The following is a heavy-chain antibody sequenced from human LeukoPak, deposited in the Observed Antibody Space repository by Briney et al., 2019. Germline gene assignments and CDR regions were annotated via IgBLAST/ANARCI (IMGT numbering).Heavy chain of an antibody. CDR2: IYTSGST. CDR3: ARIQDIVVVPAASREGYYYMDV. CDR1: GGSISSGSYY. J-gene: IGHJ6*03. V-gene: IGHV4-61*02. Sequence: SQTLSLTCTVSGGSISSGSYYWSWIRQPAGNGLEWIGRIYTSGSTNYNPSLKSRVTISVATSKNQFAMKLSSVTAADTVVYYCARIQDIVVVPAASREGYYYMDVWGKGTTVTVSS. D-gene: IGHD2-2*01.